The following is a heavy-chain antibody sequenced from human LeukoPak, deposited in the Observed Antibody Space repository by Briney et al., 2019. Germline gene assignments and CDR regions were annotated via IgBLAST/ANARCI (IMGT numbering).Heavy chain of an antibody. J-gene: IGHJ4*02. Sequence: TPGGSLRLSCAASGFTFSSYSMNWVRQAPGKGLEWVSSISSSSSYIYYADSVKGRFTISRDNAKNSLYLQMNSLRAEDTAVYYCARDFASGSGNEFDYWGQGTLVTVSS. CDR2: ISSSSSYI. D-gene: IGHD3-10*01. CDR1: GFTFSSYS. CDR3: ARDFASGSGNEFDY. V-gene: IGHV3-21*01.